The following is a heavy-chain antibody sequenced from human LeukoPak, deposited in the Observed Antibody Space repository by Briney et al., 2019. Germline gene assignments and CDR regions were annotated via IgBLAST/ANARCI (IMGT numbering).Heavy chain of an antibody. J-gene: IGHJ4*02. CDR1: GFTVSSNS. CDR2: IYSDNT. D-gene: IGHD4/OR15-4a*01. CDR3: ARWAGAYSHPYDY. Sequence: GGSLRLSCTVSGFTVSSNSMSWVRQAPGKGLEWVSFIYSDNTHYSDSVKGRFTISRDNSKNTLYLQMNSLRAEDTAVYYCARWAGAYSHPYDYWGQGALVTVSS. V-gene: IGHV3-53*01.